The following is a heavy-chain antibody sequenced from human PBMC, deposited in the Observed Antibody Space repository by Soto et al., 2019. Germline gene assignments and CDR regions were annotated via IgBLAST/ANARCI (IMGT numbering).Heavy chain of an antibody. J-gene: IGHJ4*02. V-gene: IGHV3-9*01. D-gene: IGHD5-18*01. CDR3: AKDISPDPGTATAR. CDR1: GFTFDDYA. CDR2: ISWSSGTV. Sequence: EVQLVESGGGLVQPGRSLRLSCAASGFTFDDYAMHWVRQAPGKGLEWVSGISWSSGTVGYADSVKGRFTISRDNAKNSLYLQMNSLRAEDTALYYCAKDISPDPGTATARWGQGTLVTVSS.